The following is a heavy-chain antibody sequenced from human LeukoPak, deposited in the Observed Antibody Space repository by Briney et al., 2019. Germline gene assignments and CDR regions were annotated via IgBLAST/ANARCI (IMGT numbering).Heavy chain of an antibody. J-gene: IGHJ6*03. D-gene: IGHD3-16*02. CDR1: GYTFTSYG. V-gene: IGHV1-18*01. Sequence: GASVKVSCKASGYTFTSYGISWVRQAPGQGLEWMGWISAYNGNTNYAQKLQGRATMTTDTSTSTAYMELRSLRSDDTAVYYCARDSPVDYVWGSYRYMGNYYYYMDVWGKGTTVTVSS. CDR2: ISAYNGNT. CDR3: ARDSPVDYVWGSYRYMGNYYYYMDV.